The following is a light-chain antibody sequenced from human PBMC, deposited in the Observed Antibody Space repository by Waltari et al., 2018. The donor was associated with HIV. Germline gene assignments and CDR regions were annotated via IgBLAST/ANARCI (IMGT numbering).Light chain of an antibody. CDR1: QSVGSY. V-gene: IGKV3-11*01. J-gene: IGKJ4*01. CDR2: DAI. CDR3: QQRSDSPPST. Sequence: EIVLTQSPATLSLSPGETATLSSRASQSVGSYLAWYQQKPGRAPRLLIYDAINRATGIPARFSGSGSGTDFTLTISSLEPEDFAVYYCQQRSDSPPSTFGGGTKVEI.